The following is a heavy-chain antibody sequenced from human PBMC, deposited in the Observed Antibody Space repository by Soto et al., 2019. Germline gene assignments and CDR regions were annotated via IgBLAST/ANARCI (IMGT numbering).Heavy chain of an antibody. V-gene: IGHV5-51*01. CDR3: ARSLYAYSSTSRTVAYYYGMDF. J-gene: IGHJ6*02. CDR1: GYTFSTYW. D-gene: IGHD6-13*01. CDR2: ICPGDSDT. Sequence: GESLKISCKGSGYTFSTYWIGWVRQMPGKGLEWMGIICPGDSDTRYSPSFQGQVTISADKSISTAYLQWSSLKASDTAMYYCARSLYAYSSTSRTVAYYYGMDFWGQGTTVTVSS.